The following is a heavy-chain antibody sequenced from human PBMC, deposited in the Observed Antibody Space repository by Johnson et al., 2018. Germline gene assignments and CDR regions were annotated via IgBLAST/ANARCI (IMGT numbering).Heavy chain of an antibody. Sequence: VELVQGGGGLVEHGGSLRLSCAASGFTFSDAWMSWVRQAPGKGLEWVGRLKSKTDGGTTDYAAPVKGRFTISRDDSKNTLYLQMNSLKTEAAAVYYCTPDGGRVGGFFQHWGQGTLVTVSS. J-gene: IGHJ1*01. D-gene: IGHD3-10*01. CDR1: GFTFSDAW. V-gene: IGHV3-15*01. CDR3: TPDGGRVGGFFQH. CDR2: LKSKTDGGTT.